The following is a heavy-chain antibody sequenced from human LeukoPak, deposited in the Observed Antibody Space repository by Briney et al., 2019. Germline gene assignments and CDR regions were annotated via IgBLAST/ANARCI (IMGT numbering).Heavy chain of an antibody. D-gene: IGHD3-10*01. Sequence: PGGSLRLSCAASGFTFSSYSMNWVRQAPGKGLEWVSSISSSSSYIYYADSVKGRFTISRDNAKNSLYLQMNSLRAEDTAVYYCARDYGGNDDYGSGVHWGQGTLVTVSS. CDR1: GFTFSSYS. CDR2: ISSSSSYI. J-gene: IGHJ4*02. V-gene: IGHV3-21*01. CDR3: ARDYGGNDDYGSGVH.